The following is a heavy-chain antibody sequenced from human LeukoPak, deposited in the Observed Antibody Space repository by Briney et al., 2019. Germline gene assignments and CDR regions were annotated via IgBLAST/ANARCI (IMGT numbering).Heavy chain of an antibody. CDR2: IYYSGST. J-gene: IGHJ4*02. CDR1: GGCISSGGYS. Sequence: SETLSLTCAVSGGCISSGGYSWSWIRQPPGKGLEWIGYIYYSGSTYYNPSLKSRVTISVDTSKNQFSLKLSSVTAADTAVYYCARGQDDYGDYRLDYWGQGTLVTVSS. V-gene: IGHV4-61*08. D-gene: IGHD4-17*01. CDR3: ARGQDDYGDYRLDY.